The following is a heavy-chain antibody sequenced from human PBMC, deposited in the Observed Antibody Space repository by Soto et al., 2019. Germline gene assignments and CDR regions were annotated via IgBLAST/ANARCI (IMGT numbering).Heavy chain of an antibody. CDR2: IIPIFGTA. D-gene: IGHD4-17*01. CDR1: GGTFSSYA. J-gene: IGHJ6*02. V-gene: IGHV1-69*01. Sequence: QVQLVQSGAEVKKPGSSVKVSCKASGGTFSSYAISWVRQAPGQGLEWMGGIIPIFGTANYAQKFQGRVTITADESTSTAYMELSSLRSEDTAVYYCATIFTVTTYYYYNGMDVWGQGTTVTVSS. CDR3: ATIFTVTTYYYYNGMDV.